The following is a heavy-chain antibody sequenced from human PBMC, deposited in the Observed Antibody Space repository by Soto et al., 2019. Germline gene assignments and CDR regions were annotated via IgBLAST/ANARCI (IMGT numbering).Heavy chain of an antibody. CDR3: ATVISRGRYITNRFDP. CDR2: FDPEDGET. V-gene: IGHV1-24*01. Sequence: ASVKVSCKVSGYTLTELSMHWVRQAPGKGLEWMGGFDPEDGETIYAQKFQGRVTMTEDTSTDTAYMELSSLRSEDTAVYYCATVISRGRYITNRFDPWGQGNLVTVSS. D-gene: IGHD6-25*01. CDR1: GYTLTELS. J-gene: IGHJ5*02.